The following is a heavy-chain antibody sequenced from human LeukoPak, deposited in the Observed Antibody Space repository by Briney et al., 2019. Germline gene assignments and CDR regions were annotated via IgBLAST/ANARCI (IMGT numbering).Heavy chain of an antibody. CDR3: ARLLSFAAVDAFDI. J-gene: IGHJ3*02. CDR1: GGSISSYY. Sequence: SETLSLTCTVSGGSISSYYWSWIRKPPGKGLEWIGYIYYSGSTNYNPSLKSRVTISVDTSKNQFSLKLSSVTAADTAVYYCARLLSFAAVDAFDIWGQGTMVTVSS. D-gene: IGHD2/OR15-2a*01. CDR2: IYYSGST. V-gene: IGHV4-59*08.